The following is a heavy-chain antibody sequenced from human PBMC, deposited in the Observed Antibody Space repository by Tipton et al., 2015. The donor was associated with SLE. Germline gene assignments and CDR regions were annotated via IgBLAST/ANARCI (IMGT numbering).Heavy chain of an antibody. V-gene: IGHV4-34*01. Sequence: TLSLTCAVYGGSFSGYYWSWIRQPPGKGLEWIGEINHSGSTNYNPSLKSRVTISVDTSKDQFSRKLSSVTATVTAVYYCATSGGAIDYGSQGTLVTVAS. D-gene: IGHD3-16*01. J-gene: IGHJ4*02. CDR3: ATSGGAIDY. CDR2: INHSGST. CDR1: GGSFSGYY.